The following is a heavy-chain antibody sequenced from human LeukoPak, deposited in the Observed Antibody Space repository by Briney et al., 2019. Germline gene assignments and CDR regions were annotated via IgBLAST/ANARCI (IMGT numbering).Heavy chain of an antibody. V-gene: IGHV4-59*01. CDR1: GGSISDYY. Sequence: PSETLSLTCTVSGGSISDYYWNWIRQPPGKGLEWIGYTYYSGSTTYNPSLKSRVTMSVDTAKNQFSLRVRSVTAADTAVYYCARGDFCSKSNCYLRPMDVWGKGTTVTVSS. D-gene: IGHD3-3*01. J-gene: IGHJ6*03. CDR2: TYYSGST. CDR3: ARGDFCSKSNCYLRPMDV.